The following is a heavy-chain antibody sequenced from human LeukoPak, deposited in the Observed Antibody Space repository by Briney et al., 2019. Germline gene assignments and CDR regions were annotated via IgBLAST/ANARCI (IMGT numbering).Heavy chain of an antibody. CDR2: INHSGST. CDR3: ARGHGSYYYDSSGYLGVFDY. CDR1: GGSFSGYY. D-gene: IGHD3-22*01. V-gene: IGHV4-34*01. Sequence: SETLSLTCAVYGGSFSGYYWSWIRQPPGKGLQWIGEINHSGSTNYNPSLKSRVTISVDTSKNQFSLKLSSVTAADTAVYYCARGHGSYYYDSSGYLGVFDYWGQGTLVTVSS. J-gene: IGHJ4*02.